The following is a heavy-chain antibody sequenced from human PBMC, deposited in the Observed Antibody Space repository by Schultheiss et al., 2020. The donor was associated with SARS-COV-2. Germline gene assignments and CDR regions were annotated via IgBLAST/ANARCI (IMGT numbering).Heavy chain of an antibody. CDR1: GVSISSYC. V-gene: IGHV4-59*08. J-gene: IGHJ6*02. Sequence: SETLSLTCTVSGVSISSYCWNWIRQPPGKGLEWIGFIHDSGSTNYNPSLKSRVTISVDTSKNQFSLKLTSVIAADTAVYYCARGGDIYSGGSFYYGMEVWGQGTTVTVSS. CDR2: IHDSGST. CDR3: ARGGDIYSGGSFYYGMEV. D-gene: IGHD2-15*01.